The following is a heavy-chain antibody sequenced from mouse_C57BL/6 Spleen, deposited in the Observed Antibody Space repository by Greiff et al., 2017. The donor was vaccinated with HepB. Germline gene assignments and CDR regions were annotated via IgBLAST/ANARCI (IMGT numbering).Heavy chain of an antibody. CDR3: ARHYGSSWYFDV. Sequence: QVQLKESGAELVKPGASVKMSCKASGYTFTSYWITWVKQRPGQGLEWIGDIYPGSGSTNYNEKFKSKATLTVDTSSSTAYMQLSSLTSEDSAVYYCARHYGSSWYFDVWGTGTTVTVSS. D-gene: IGHD1-1*01. CDR2: IYPGSGST. V-gene: IGHV1-55*01. CDR1: GYTFTSYW. J-gene: IGHJ1*03.